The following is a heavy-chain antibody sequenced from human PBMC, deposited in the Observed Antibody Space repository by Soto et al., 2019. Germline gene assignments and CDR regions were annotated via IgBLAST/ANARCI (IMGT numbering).Heavy chain of an antibody. D-gene: IGHD3-16*01. CDR2: ISSSGKTI. Sequence: EVQLVDSGGGLVQPGGSLRLSCAASGFTFSSYEMSWVRQAPGKGLEWVSFISSSGKTIYYADSVKGRFTISRDNAKTSLFLQTNSLRAEDTAVYYCARVMGAPFFDYWGQGTLVTVSS. CDR3: ARVMGAPFFDY. V-gene: IGHV3-48*03. J-gene: IGHJ4*02. CDR1: GFTFSSYE.